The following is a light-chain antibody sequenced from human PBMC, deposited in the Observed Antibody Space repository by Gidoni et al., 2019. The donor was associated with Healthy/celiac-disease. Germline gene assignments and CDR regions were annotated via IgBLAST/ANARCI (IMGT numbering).Light chain of an antibody. J-gene: IGLJ1*01. CDR3: QVLDSSSDHLYV. CDR1: NIGSKS. Sequence: SSVPTQPLSVSVAPGQTARITCGGNNIGSKSVHWYQQQPGQAPVLVVYDDSDRPSGIPERFSGSNSGNTATLTISRVEAGDEADYYCQVLDSSSDHLYVFGTGTKVTVL. CDR2: DDS. V-gene: IGLV3-21*02.